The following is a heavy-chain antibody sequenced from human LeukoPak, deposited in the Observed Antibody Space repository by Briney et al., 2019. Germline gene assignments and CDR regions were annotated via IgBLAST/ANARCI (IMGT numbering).Heavy chain of an antibody. V-gene: IGHV3-23*01. Sequence: GGSLRLSCAASGFTFTSYAMSWVRQAPGKGLEWVSGISGSGGRTDYADSVKGRFTISRDNSKNTLYLQMNSLRAEETAVYYCAKGWFDPWGQGTLVTVSS. CDR2: ISGSGGRT. J-gene: IGHJ5*02. CDR3: AKGWFDP. CDR1: GFTFTSYA.